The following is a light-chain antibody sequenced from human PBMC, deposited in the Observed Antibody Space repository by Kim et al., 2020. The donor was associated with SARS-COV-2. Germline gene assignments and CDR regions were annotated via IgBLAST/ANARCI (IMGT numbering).Light chain of an antibody. CDR3: QQYKNYWT. CDR2: GAS. J-gene: IGKJ1*01. V-gene: IGKV1-5*03. CDR1: QNIDTW. Sequence: LSASVGDRVTITRRASQNIDTWLGWYQQTPGQAANLLIYGASSFQNGVPSRFSGSGSGTEFTLTINGLQPDDFATYYCQQYKNYWTFGRGTKLEI.